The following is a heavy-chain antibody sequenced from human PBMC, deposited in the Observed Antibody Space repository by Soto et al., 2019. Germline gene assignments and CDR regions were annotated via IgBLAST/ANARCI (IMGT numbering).Heavy chain of an antibody. CDR2: MGSSSSTI. V-gene: IGHV3-48*01. CDR3: ASGGYDYIWGSYRYLYY. Sequence: EVQLVESGGGLVQSGGSLRLSCAASGFTFSSYSMNWVRQAPGKGLEWVSYMGSSSSTIYYADSVKGRFTISRDNAKNSLYLQMNSLRAEDTAVYYCASGGYDYIWGSYRYLYYWGQGTLVTVSS. D-gene: IGHD3-16*02. J-gene: IGHJ4*02. CDR1: GFTFSSYS.